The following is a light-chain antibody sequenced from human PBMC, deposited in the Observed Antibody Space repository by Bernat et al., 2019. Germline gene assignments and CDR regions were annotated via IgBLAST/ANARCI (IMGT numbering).Light chain of an antibody. J-gene: IGLJ2*01. CDR3: SSCDGSMSAWV. CDR2: RDN. CDR1: NNNVGRRG. Sequence: QAGLTQPPSVSREPRQSATISCTGTNNNVGRRGVIWLQQHQGDHPKLLSFRDNNRPSGISERFSASRSGNTASLTIAGLQPEDEAEYYCSSCDGSMSAWVFGGWTKLAVL. V-gene: IGLV10-54*04.